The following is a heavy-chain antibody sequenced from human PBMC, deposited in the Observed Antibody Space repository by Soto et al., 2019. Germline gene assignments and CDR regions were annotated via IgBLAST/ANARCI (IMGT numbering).Heavy chain of an antibody. CDR1: GGTFSSYA. V-gene: IGHV1-8*02. D-gene: IGHD3-10*01. CDR3: ARGPSSGSYYNWFDP. Sequence: GASVKVSCKASGGTFSSYAISWVRQATGQGLEWMGWMNPNNGNTDYAPKFQGRVTMTRNTSISTAYMELSSLRSEDTAVYYCARGPSSGSYYNWFDPWGQGTLVTVSS. J-gene: IGHJ5*02. CDR2: MNPNNGNT.